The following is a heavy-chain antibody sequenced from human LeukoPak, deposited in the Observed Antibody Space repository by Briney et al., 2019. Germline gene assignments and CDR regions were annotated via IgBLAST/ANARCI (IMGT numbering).Heavy chain of an antibody. J-gene: IGHJ4*02. V-gene: IGHV4-61*05. CDR1: GGSISSSSYY. D-gene: IGHD3-22*01. CDR2: IYNGGST. Sequence: SETLSLTCTVSGGSISSSSYYWGWIRQPPGKGLEWIGYIYNGGSTNYNPSLKSRVTISVDTSKNQFSLKLSSVTAADTAVYYCARGDYYDSSGYFDCWGQGTLVTVSS. CDR3: ARGDYYDSSGYFDC.